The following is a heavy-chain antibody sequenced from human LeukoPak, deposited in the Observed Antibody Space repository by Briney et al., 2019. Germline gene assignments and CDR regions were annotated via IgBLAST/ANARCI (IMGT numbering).Heavy chain of an antibody. J-gene: IGHJ5*02. V-gene: IGHV4-34*01. CDR1: GVSFSGYY. CDR2: INHSGST. D-gene: IGHD6-6*01. Sequence: SETLSLTCAVYGVSFSGYYWSWIRQPPGKGLEWIGDINHSGSTNYNPSLKSRVTISVDTSKNQFSLKLSSVTAADTAVYYCARGPRGIAAPLKWFDPWGRGTLVTVSS. CDR3: ARGPRGIAAPLKWFDP.